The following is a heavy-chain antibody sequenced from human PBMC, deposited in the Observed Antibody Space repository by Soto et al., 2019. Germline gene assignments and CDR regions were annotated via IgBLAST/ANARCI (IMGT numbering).Heavy chain of an antibody. CDR1: GGSISTSNW. D-gene: IGHD6-13*01. CDR2: VYRTGST. CDR3: ARARATIAAAAIFDC. J-gene: IGHJ4*02. V-gene: IGHV4-4*02. Sequence: QVQLQESGPGLVKPSGTLSLTCAVSGGSISTSNWWSWVRQPPGKGLEWIGEVYRTGSTNYTPSLESRLTTSVDKSRNQFSLQLTSVTAADTAVYYCARARATIAAAAIFDCWGQGTLVTVSS.